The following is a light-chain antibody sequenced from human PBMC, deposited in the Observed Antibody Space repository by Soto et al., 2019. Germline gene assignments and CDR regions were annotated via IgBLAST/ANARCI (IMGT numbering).Light chain of an antibody. J-gene: IGKJ1*01. Sequence: VLTQSPATLSVSPGERVTLSCRASESVRTSLAWYQHKPGRSPRLLMYGASNRATGVPDRFSGSGSGTDFTLTITSLQSDDLAIYYCQQYSDWPRTFCQGTKLEIK. CDR1: ESVRTS. V-gene: IGKV3-15*01. CDR3: QQYSDWPRT. CDR2: GAS.